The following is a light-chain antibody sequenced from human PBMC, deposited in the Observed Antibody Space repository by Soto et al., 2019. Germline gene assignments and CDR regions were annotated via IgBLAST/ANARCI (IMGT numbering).Light chain of an antibody. Sequence: DIQMTQSPSSLSASVGDRVTITCRAGQDVRNDAAWYQQKAGKAPKSLISAASTLQSGVPSRFSGSGSGTDFTLTISSLQPEDFAAYYCQQYNNYPFTFGPGTKVDIK. V-gene: IGKV1-16*01. CDR1: QDVRND. CDR3: QQYNNYPFT. CDR2: AAS. J-gene: IGKJ3*01.